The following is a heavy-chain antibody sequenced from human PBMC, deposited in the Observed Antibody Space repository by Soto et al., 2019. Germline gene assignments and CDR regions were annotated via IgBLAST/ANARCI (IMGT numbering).Heavy chain of an antibody. V-gene: IGHV3-53*01. CDR2: IYSGGTT. CDR3: AREPGSSGGDY. D-gene: IGHD6-6*01. CDR1: GFSVSSNY. J-gene: IGHJ4*02. Sequence: GGSLRLSCAASGFSVSSNYMSWVRQAPGKGLEWVSVIYSGGTTYYADSVKGRFTISRDNSKNTLYLQMSSLRAEDTAVYYCAREPGSSGGDYWGQGTLVTVSS.